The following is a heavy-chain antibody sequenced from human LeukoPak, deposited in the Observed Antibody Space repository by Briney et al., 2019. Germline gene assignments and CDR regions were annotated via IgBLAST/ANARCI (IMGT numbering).Heavy chain of an antibody. J-gene: IGHJ4*02. CDR2: IWYDGSNK. D-gene: IGHD1-26*01. CDR3: ARDSESLGATYFDY. CDR1: GFTFSSYG. Sequence: GRSLRLSCAASGFTFSSYGMHWVRQAPGKGREWVAVIWYDGSNKYYADSVEGRFTISRDNSKNTLYLQMNSLRAEDTAVYYCARDSESLGATYFDYWGQGTLVTVSS. V-gene: IGHV3-33*01.